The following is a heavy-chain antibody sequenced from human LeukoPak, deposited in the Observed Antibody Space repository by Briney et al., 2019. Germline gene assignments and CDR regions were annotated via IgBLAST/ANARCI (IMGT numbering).Heavy chain of an antibody. CDR2: IKEDGSDK. Sequence: PGGSLRLSCAASGFTFGSYWMSWVRQAPGKRLEWVATIKEDGSDKYYVDSVKGRFTISRDNVKNSVYLQMNSLRAEDTAVYYCAREKNLGTWGQETLVTVSS. CDR3: AREKNLGT. CDR1: GFTFGSYW. V-gene: IGHV3-7*05. J-gene: IGHJ4*02. D-gene: IGHD1-14*01.